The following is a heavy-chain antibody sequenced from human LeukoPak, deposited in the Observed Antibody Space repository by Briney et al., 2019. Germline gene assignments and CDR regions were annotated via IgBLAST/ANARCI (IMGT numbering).Heavy chain of an antibody. CDR1: GFTFSDYY. CDR2: ISSSGSTI. CDR3: AREKVIQARNWFGP. V-gene: IGHV3-11*04. D-gene: IGHD3-10*01. J-gene: IGHJ5*02. Sequence: PGGSLRLSCAASGFTFSDYYMSWIRQAPGKGLEWVSYISSSGSTIYYADSVKGRFTISRDNAKNSLYLQMNSLRAEDTAVYYCAREKVIQARNWFGPWGQGTLVTVSS.